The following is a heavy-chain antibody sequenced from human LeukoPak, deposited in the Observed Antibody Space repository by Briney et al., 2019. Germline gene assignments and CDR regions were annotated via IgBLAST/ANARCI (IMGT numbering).Heavy chain of an antibody. Sequence: SETLSLTCAVYGGSFSDYYWSWIRQPPGKGLEWIGEINHSGSTNYNPSLKSRVTISVDTSKNQFSLKLSSVTAADTAVYYCARVKIKSAPFDPWGQGTLVTVSS. J-gene: IGHJ5*02. V-gene: IGHV4-34*01. CDR2: INHSGST. CDR1: GGSFSDYY. D-gene: IGHD6-25*01. CDR3: ARVKIKSAPFDP.